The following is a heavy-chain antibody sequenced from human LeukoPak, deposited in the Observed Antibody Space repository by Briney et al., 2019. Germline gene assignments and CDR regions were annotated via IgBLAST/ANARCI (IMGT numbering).Heavy chain of an antibody. D-gene: IGHD3-9*01. V-gene: IGHV3-7*05. J-gene: IGHJ4*02. CDR3: AGSGLRYFDRPDY. CDR2: IKQDGSEK. Sequence: PGGSLRLSCAASGFTFSRYWMSWVRQAPGKGLEWVATIKQDGSEKYYVDSVKGRFTISRDNAKNSLSLQMNSLRAEDTAVYYCAGSGLRYFDRPDYWGQGALVTVSS. CDR1: GFTFSRYW.